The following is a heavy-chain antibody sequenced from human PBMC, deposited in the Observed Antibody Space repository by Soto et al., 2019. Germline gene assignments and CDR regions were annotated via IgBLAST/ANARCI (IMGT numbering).Heavy chain of an antibody. J-gene: IGHJ6*02. CDR1: GGSISSGGYY. D-gene: IGHD2-15*01. CDR3: ARHRGPGYCSGGSCYHDYGMDV. V-gene: IGHV4-31*03. CDR2: IYYSGST. Sequence: QVQLQESGPGLVKPSQTLSLTCTVSGGSISSGGYYWSWIRQHPGKGLEWIGYIYYSGSTYYNPSRKSRVTISVDTSKNQFSLKLSSVTAADTAVYYCARHRGPGYCSGGSCYHDYGMDVWGQGTTVTVSS.